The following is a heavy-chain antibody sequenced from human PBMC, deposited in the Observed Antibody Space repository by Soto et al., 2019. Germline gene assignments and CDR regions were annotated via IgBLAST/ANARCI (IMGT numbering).Heavy chain of an antibody. CDR3: ARGGGGSGSYYPTYYSYYGMDV. CDR1: GGSFSGYY. Sequence: ASETLSLTCAVYGGSFSGYYWSWIRQPPGKGLEWIGEINHSGSTNYNPSLKSRVTISVDTSKNQFSLKLSSVTAADTAVYYCARGGGGSGSYYPTYYSYYGMDVWGQGTTVTVSS. J-gene: IGHJ6*02. D-gene: IGHD3-10*01. CDR2: INHSGST. V-gene: IGHV4-34*01.